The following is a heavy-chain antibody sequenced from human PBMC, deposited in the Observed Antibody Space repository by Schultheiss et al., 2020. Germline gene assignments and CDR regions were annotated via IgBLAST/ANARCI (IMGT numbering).Heavy chain of an antibody. CDR3: ARGSGWPEYYYYYYMDV. CDR2: IYYSGST. CDR1: GGSISSSSYY. Sequence: SATMSLTCTVSGGSISSSSYYWGWIRQPPGKGLEWIGSIYYSGSTYYNPSLKSRVTISVDTSKNQFSLKLSSVTAADTAVYYCARGSGWPEYYYYYYMDVWGQGNT. J-gene: IGHJ6*03. D-gene: IGHD6-19*01. V-gene: IGHV4-39*07.